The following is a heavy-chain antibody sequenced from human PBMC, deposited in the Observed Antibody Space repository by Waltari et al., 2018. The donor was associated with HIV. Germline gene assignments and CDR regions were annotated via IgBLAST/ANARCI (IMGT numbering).Heavy chain of an antibody. CDR3: ARASHYIEFSTFDGDYYFDV. CDR2: INSDGSSR. V-gene: IGHV3-74*01. CDR1: GFSVSNHW. D-gene: IGHD2-15*01. Sequence: VQLVESGGGSIKTGGSLRLSCAASGFSVSNHWMDWVRQGPGKGLVWVARINSDGSSRNYADAVKGRFVISRDNARNTIYLQLNSLRVEDTAMYFCARASHYIEFSTFDGDYYFDVWGRGTRVAVSS. J-gene: IGHJ4*02.